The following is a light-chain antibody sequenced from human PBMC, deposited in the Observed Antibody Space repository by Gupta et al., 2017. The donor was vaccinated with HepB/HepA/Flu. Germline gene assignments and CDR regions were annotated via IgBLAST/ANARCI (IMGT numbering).Light chain of an antibody. CDR2: WAS. CDR3: HQDDTIPWT. CDR1: QSVLFSSKNKNY. Sequence: DVVMTQSPDSLAVSLGERATINCKSSQSVLFSSKNKNYLAWYQQKPGQPPKLLIYWASTREYGVPDRFSGSGSGADFTLTISSLQAEDVAVYYCHQDDTIPWTFGQGTKVEIK. J-gene: IGKJ1*01. V-gene: IGKV4-1*01.